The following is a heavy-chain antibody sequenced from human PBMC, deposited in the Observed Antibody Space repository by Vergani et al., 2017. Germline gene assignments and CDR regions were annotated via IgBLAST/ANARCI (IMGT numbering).Heavy chain of an antibody. CDR2: INPIDSKI. V-gene: IGHV5-51*01. D-gene: IGHD2-21*01. CDR3: TRHVPCGDGACLHFDH. CDR1: ESSFISNE. J-gene: IGHJ4*02. Sequence: EVMLVQSGAEVKKPGESLKIFCKYSESSFISNEIAWVRHMSGKGLQWMGNINPIDSKIAYSPSFQGQAIMSLDKSITTAYLQWRSLKASDTAIYYCTRHVPCGDGACLHFDHWGQGTQVTVSS.